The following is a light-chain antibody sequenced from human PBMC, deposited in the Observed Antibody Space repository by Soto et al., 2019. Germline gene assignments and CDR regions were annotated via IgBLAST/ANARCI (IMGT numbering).Light chain of an antibody. CDR3: QHYNTWRWT. J-gene: IGKJ1*01. CDR1: QNLRSC. V-gene: IGKV3-15*01. Sequence: FMTPSPPTLSVSPGEIATLSFRASQNLRSCLAWYQQKPGQAPRLLIYGASSMDSGIPARFSGSGSGTEFTLTISSLQSEDFAVYYCQHYNTWRWTFGQGTKVDIK. CDR2: GAS.